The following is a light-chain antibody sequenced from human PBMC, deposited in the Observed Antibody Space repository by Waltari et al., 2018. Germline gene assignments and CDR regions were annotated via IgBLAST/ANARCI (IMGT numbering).Light chain of an antibody. Sequence: DIVMTQSPDFLAVSLGERATINCKSSQSVLSSSNNKLLLSWASTRESGVPDRFSGSGSGTDFTLTISSLQAEDVAVYYCQQCYSSPYTFGQGTKLEIK. V-gene: IGKV4-1*01. CDR3: QQCYSSPYT. CDR2: WAS. CDR1: QSVLSSSNNK. J-gene: IGKJ2*01.